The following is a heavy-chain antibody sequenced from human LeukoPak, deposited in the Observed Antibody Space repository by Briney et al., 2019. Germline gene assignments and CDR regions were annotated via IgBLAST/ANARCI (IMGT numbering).Heavy chain of an antibody. J-gene: IGHJ3*02. CDR3: ARALWFEDLGAFDI. V-gene: IGHV3-7*01. CDR2: IKQDGSEK. D-gene: IGHD3-10*01. CDR1: GSTFSSYS. Sequence: GGSLRLSCAASGSTFSSYSMNWVRQAPGKGLEWVANIKQDGSEKYYVDSVKGRFTISRDNAKNSLYLQMNSLRAEDTAVFYCARALWFEDLGAFDIWGQGTMVTVSS.